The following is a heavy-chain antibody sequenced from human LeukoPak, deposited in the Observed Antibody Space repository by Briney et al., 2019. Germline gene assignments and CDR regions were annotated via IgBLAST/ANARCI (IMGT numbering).Heavy chain of an antibody. V-gene: IGHV4-30-2*01. J-gene: IGHJ4*02. D-gene: IGHD3-10*01. CDR1: GGSISSGGYS. CDR3: ARVGSGSYHFDY. CDR2: IYHSGST. Sequence: SQTLSLTCAVSGGSISSGGYSWSWIRQPPGKGLEWIGYIYHSGSTNYNPSLKSRVTISVDRSKNQFSLKLSSVTAADTAVYYCARVGSGSYHFDYWGQGTLVTVSS.